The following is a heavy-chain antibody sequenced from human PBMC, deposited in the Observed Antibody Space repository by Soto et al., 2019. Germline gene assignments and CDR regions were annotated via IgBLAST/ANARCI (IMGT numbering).Heavy chain of an antibody. Sequence: QVQLVESGGGVVQPGRSLRLSCEASGFTFSSYGMHWVRQAPGKGLEWVAVIWYDGSNKYYADSVKGRFTISRDNSKNTLYLQMNSLRAEDTAVYYCARDKGSGWDFDYWGQGTLVTVSS. V-gene: IGHV3-33*01. CDR3: ARDKGSGWDFDY. CDR1: GFTFSSYG. CDR2: IWYDGSNK. J-gene: IGHJ4*02. D-gene: IGHD6-19*01.